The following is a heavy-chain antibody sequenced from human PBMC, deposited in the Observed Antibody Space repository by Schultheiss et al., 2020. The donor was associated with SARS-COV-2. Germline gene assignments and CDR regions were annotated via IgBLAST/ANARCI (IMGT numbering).Heavy chain of an antibody. CDR3: AREYSSSSGSAFDI. Sequence: SCAASGFTFSSYSMNWVRQAPGKGLEWVSYISSSGSTIYYADSVKGRFTISRDNAKNSLFLQMNSLRAEDTAVYYCAREYSSSSGSAFDIWGQGTMVTVSS. CDR1: GFTFSSYS. J-gene: IGHJ3*02. D-gene: IGHD6-6*01. V-gene: IGHV3-48*04. CDR2: ISSSGSTI.